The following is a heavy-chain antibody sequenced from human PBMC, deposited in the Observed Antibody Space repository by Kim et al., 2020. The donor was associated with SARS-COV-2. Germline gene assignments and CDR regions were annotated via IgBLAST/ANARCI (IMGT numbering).Heavy chain of an antibody. J-gene: IGHJ4*02. CDR1: GGSFSGYY. V-gene: IGHV4-34*01. Sequence: SETLSLTCAVYGGSFSGYYWSWIRQPPGKGLEWIGEINHSGSTNYNPSLKSRVTISVDTSKNQFSLKLSSVTAADTAVYYCARGHDDYGLYYFDYWGQGT. CDR2: INHSGST. D-gene: IGHD4-17*01. CDR3: ARGHDDYGLYYFDY.